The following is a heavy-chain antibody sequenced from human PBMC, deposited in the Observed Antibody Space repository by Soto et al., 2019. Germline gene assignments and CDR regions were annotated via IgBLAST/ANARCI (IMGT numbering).Heavy chain of an antibody. CDR3: ARDLYTNDYDAYDM. CDR1: GFNLRGYW. Sequence: EVQLLESGGGLVQLGGSLRLSCAASGFNLRGYWMSWVRQAPGEGLEWVANINQDGSQKKYVDSVEGRFTISRDNAKNSLHLQMNTLRAEDTAVYYCARDLYTNDYDAYDMWGQGTMVTVSS. CDR2: INQDGSQK. J-gene: IGHJ3*02. V-gene: IGHV3-7*01. D-gene: IGHD4-17*01.